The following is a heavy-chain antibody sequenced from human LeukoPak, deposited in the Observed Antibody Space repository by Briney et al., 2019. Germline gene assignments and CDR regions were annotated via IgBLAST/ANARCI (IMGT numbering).Heavy chain of an antibody. V-gene: IGHV3-23*01. CDR3: AKRFPGGPKSYYYGMDV. CDR1: GFTFSNYA. D-gene: IGHD2-15*01. J-gene: IGHJ6*02. Sequence: PGGSLRLSCAASGFTFSNYAMSWVRQAPGKGLEWVSAIRCSGGSTYYADSVKGRFTISRDNSKNTLYLQMDSLRAEDTAVYYCAKRFPGGPKSYYYGMDVWGQGTTVTVSS. CDR2: IRCSGGST.